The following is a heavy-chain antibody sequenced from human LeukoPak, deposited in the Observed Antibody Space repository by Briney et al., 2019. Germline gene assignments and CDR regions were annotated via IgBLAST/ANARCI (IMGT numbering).Heavy chain of an antibody. CDR3: ARLTTIAVAGTLPKFDY. Sequence: SETLSLTCTLSGCSLSSYYWTSLRQPPGKGLEWIGDIYFSGSTNYNPSLKSRVTISIDTSKNQFSLRLTSVTAADTAVYYSARLTTIAVAGTLPKFDYWSEGTLVTVSS. V-gene: IGHV4-59*08. CDR2: IYFSGST. CDR1: GCSLSSYY. J-gene: IGHJ4*02. D-gene: IGHD6-19*01.